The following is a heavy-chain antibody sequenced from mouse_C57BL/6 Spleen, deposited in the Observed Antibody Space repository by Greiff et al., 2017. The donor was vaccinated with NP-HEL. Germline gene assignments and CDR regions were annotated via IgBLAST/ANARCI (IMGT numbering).Heavy chain of an antibody. CDR3: ARWRDYDGMDY. Sequence: QVQLKQSDAELVKPGASVTISCKVSGYTFTDHSIHWMKQRPEQGLEWIGYIYPRGGSTKYNAKVNGKATLTANKASCKAYMLLNSQTSEDSAVYFYARWRDYDGMDYWGQGTSVTVSS. V-gene: IGHV1-78*01. CDR1: GYTFTDHS. J-gene: IGHJ4*01. CDR2: IYPRGGST.